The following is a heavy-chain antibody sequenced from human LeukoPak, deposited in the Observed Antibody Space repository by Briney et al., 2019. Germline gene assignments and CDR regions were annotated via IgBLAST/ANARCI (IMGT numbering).Heavy chain of an antibody. V-gene: IGHV4-4*07. J-gene: IGHJ3*02. CDR3: ARDPGDYYDSSGLSTDAFDI. D-gene: IGHD3-22*01. CDR2: IYTSGST. Sequence: PSETLSLTCTVSGGSISSYYWSWIRQPAGKGLGWIGRIYTSGSTNYNPSLKSRVTMSVGTSKNQFSLKLSSVTAADTAVYYCARDPGDYYDSSGLSTDAFDIWGQGTMVTVSS. CDR1: GGSISSYY.